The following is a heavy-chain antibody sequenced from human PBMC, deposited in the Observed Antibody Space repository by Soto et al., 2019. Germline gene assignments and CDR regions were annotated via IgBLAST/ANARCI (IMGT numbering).Heavy chain of an antibody. Sequence: QVQLQDSGPGLVKPSGTLSLTCTVSGGSMSSSNWWNWVRQPPGKGLEWIEETHHSWRTNYNPSRKSRVTISVDTSKNHFSLKLSSVTAAHTDVYYCARSEATVLAYWGQGNLVTVSS. CDR1: GGSMSSSNW. J-gene: IGHJ4*02. CDR3: ARSEATVLAY. V-gene: IGHV4-4*02. D-gene: IGHD4-17*01. CDR2: THHSWRT.